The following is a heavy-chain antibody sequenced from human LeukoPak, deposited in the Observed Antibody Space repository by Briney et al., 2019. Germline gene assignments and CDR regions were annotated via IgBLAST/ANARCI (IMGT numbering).Heavy chain of an antibody. CDR1: GESFSGYY. D-gene: IGHD3-16*01. CDR3: ARRLRYKVGSGLDY. J-gene: IGHJ4*02. V-gene: IGHV4-34*01. CDR2: INHSGST. Sequence: SETLSLTCAVYGESFSGYYWSWIRQPPGKGLEWIGEINHSGSTNYNPSLKSRVTISVDTSKNQFSLKLSSVTAADTAVYYCARRLRYKVGSGLDYWGQGTLVTVSS.